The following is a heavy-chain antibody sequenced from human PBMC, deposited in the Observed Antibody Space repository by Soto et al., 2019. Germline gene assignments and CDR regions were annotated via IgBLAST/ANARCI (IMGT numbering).Heavy chain of an antibody. CDR2: ISYDGSNK. V-gene: IGHV3-30-3*01. Sequence: QVQLVESGGGVVQPGRSLRLSCAASGFTFSSYAMHWVRQAPGKGLEWVAVISYDGSNKYYADSVKGRFTISRDNSKNTLYLQMNSLRAEDTAVYYCARDGVGGYGYDYWGQGTLVNVSS. CDR1: GFTFSSYA. D-gene: IGHD5-18*01. CDR3: ARDGVGGYGYDY. J-gene: IGHJ4*02.